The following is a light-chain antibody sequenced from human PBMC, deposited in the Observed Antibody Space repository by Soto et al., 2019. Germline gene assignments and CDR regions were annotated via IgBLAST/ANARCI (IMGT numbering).Light chain of an antibody. J-gene: IGKJ3*01. V-gene: IGKV3-15*01. CDR3: QQYNGWPFT. CDR2: GVS. Sequence: EIVMTQSPGTLSVSPGERATLSCRASQSVSVTLAWYQQKPGQAPSLLIYGVSTRATGIPDRFSGSESGTDFTLTISSLQSEDFAVYYCQQYNGWPFTFGPGTKVDIK. CDR1: QSVSVT.